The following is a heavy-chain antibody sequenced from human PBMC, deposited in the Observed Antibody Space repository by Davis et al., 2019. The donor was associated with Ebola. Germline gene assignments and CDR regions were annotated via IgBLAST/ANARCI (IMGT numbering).Heavy chain of an antibody. CDR2: IYHSGST. J-gene: IGHJ6*02. CDR1: GGSISSSNW. D-gene: IGHD1-26*01. V-gene: IGHV4-4*02. Sequence: SETLSLTCAVSGGSISSSNWWSWVRQPPGKGLEWIGEIYHSGSTNYNPSLKSRVTISVDKSKNQFSLKLSSVTAADTAVYYCARDGTSGWELLYYYGMDVWGQGTTVTVSS. CDR3: ARDGTSGWELLYYYGMDV.